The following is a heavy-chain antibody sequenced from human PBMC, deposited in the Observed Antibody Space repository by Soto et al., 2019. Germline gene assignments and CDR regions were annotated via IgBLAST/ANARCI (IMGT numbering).Heavy chain of an antibody. CDR1: GFTFSDYY. CDR2: ISSSSSYT. D-gene: IGHD3-10*01. CDR3: ARDHYGPGWFDP. J-gene: IGHJ5*02. V-gene: IGHV3-11*05. Sequence: GGSLRLSCAASGFTFSDYYMSWIRQAPGKGLGWVSYISSSSSYTNYADSVKGRFTISRDNAKNSLYLQMNSLRAEDTAVYYCARDHYGPGWFDPWGQGTLVTVSS.